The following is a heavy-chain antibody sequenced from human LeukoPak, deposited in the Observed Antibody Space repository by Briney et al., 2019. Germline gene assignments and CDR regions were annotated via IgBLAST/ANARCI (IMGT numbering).Heavy chain of an antibody. J-gene: IGHJ6*03. D-gene: IGHD2-2*01. V-gene: IGHV4-61*02. Sequence: SQTLSLTCTVPGGSISSGSYYWNWIRQPAGEGLEWIGRIYTSGSTNYNPSLKSRVTISVDTSKNQFSLKLSSVTAADTAVYYCAGSSTTDANHYYYYYMDVWGRGTTVTVSS. CDR1: GGSISSGSYY. CDR3: AGSSTTDANHYYYYYMDV. CDR2: IYTSGST.